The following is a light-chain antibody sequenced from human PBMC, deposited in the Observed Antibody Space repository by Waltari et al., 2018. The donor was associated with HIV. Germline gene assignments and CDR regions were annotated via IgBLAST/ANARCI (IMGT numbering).Light chain of an antibody. Sequence: EIVLTQSPATLSVSPGERATLSCRTSQSIGTNLAWYQQKPGQAPRLLIYGASTRATGIPARFSGSGPGTEFTLAISSLEAEDFAVYYCQQYNTWPPSTFGQGTQVEIK. CDR2: GAS. J-gene: IGKJ1*01. CDR3: QQYNTWPPST. V-gene: IGKV3-15*01. CDR1: QSIGTN.